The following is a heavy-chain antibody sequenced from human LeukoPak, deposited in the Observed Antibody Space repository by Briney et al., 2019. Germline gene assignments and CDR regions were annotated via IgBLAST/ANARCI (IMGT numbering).Heavy chain of an antibody. CDR2: INAGNGNT. D-gene: IGHD6-19*01. J-gene: IGHJ6*01. V-gene: IGHV1-3*01. CDR1: GYTFTSYA. Sequence: ASVKVSCKASGYTFTSYAMHWVRQAPGQRLEWMGWINAGNGNTKYSQKFQGRVTITRDTSASTAYMELSSLRSEDTAVYYCASTTPGQWLSPXXYYYXYGMXXXXQGTTVTVSS. CDR3: ASTTPGQWLSPXXYYYXYGMXX.